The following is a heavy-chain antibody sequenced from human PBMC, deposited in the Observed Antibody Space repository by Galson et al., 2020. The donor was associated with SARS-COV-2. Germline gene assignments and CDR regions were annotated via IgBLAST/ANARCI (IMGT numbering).Heavy chain of an antibody. CDR1: GGSISSSSYY. CDR2: IYYSGST. D-gene: IGHD3-3*02. CDR3: ASIIFGVVITLDY. Sequence: ETLSLTCTVSGGSISSSSYYWGWIRQPPGKGLEWIGSIYYSGSTYYNPSLKSRVTISVDTSKNQFSLKLSSVTAADTAVYYCASIIFGVVITLDYWGQGTLVTVSS. V-gene: IGHV4-39*01. J-gene: IGHJ4*02.